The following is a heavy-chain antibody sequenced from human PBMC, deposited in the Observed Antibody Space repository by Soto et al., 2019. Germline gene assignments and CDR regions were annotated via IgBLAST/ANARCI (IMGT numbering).Heavy chain of an antibody. V-gene: IGHV3-33*01. D-gene: IGHD6-13*01. Sequence: QVQLVESGGGVVQPGRSLRLSCAASGFTFSSYGMHWVRQAPGKGLEWVAVIWYDGSNKYYADSVKGRFTISRDNSQNTLYLQMNSLRAEDTAVYYCARDRDQYSSSWSTFSDYWGQGTLVTVSS. CDR2: IWYDGSNK. J-gene: IGHJ4*02. CDR1: GFTFSSYG. CDR3: ARDRDQYSSSWSTFSDY.